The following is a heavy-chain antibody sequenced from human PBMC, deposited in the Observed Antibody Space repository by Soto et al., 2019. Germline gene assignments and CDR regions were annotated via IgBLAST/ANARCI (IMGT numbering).Heavy chain of an antibody. V-gene: IGHV4-34*01. Sequence: SETLSLTCAVYGGSFSGHYWSWVRQPPGKGLEWIGEITQSGGINYNPSLKSRVTMSLDTSKNQFSLRLNSMSDADTAVYYCARLFAGATGNWYFDLWGRGTLVTVSS. J-gene: IGHJ2*01. CDR3: ARLFAGATGNWYFDL. CDR1: GGSFSGHY. D-gene: IGHD1-1*01. CDR2: ITQSGGI.